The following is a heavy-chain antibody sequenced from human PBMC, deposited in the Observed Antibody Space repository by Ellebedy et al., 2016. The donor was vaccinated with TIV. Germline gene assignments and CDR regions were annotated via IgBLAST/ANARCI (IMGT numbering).Heavy chain of an antibody. CDR3: ARAGQCGGDCYPH. CDR1: GYTFTSYG. J-gene: IGHJ4*02. V-gene: IGHV1-18*01. D-gene: IGHD2-21*02. Sequence: AASVKVSCKASGYTFTSYGISWVRQAPGQGLEWMGRIIPLLDLANYAQKLEDRVTITADRSTGTVYMELRSLRSDDSAVYYCARAGQCGGDCYPHWGQGTLVTVSS. CDR2: IIPLLDLA.